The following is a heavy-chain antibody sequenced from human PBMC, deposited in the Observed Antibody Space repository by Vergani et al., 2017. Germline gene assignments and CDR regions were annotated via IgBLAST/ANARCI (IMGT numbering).Heavy chain of an antibody. CDR3: AKDLGTSSGGGWFDP. J-gene: IGHJ5*02. V-gene: IGHV3-9*01. D-gene: IGHD6-6*01. CDR2: ISWNSNSI. CDR1: GFSFTTYA. Sequence: EVQLLESGGDLVKPEGSLRLSCAASGFSFTTYAMSWVRQAPGKGLEWVSGISWNSNSIGYADSVKGRFTISRDNAKNSLYLQMNSLRAEDTALYYCAKDLGTSSGGGWFDPWGQGTLVTVSS.